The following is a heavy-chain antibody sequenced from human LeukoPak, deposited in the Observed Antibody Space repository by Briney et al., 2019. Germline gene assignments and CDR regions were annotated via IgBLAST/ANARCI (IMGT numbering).Heavy chain of an antibody. CDR1: GFTYSCYA. D-gene: IGHD3-10*01. CDR2: IGSGGDK. J-gene: IGHJ4*02. V-gene: IGHV3-23*01. Sequence: GGSLRFSWVASGFTYSCYAMIWVRHAPGNGLELVSVIGSGGDKHYADYEKGRFTISRDFSRDTLYLQMNSLRAEDTAVYYCAKYYASRSRSFDFWGQGSLVTVSS. CDR3: AKYYASRSRSFDF.